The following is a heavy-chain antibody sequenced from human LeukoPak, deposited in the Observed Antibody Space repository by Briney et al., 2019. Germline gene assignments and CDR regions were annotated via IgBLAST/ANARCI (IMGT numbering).Heavy chain of an antibody. D-gene: IGHD6-13*01. CDR1: GFTFSSYG. J-gene: IGHJ4*02. Sequence: PGGSLRLSCAASGFTFSSYGMHWVRQAPGKGLEWVAVISYDGSNKYYADSVKGRFTISRDNSKNTLYLQMNSLRAEDTAVYYCAKEGYSSSWYKFDYWGQGTLVTVSS. CDR3: AKEGYSSSWYKFDY. V-gene: IGHV3-30*18. CDR2: ISYDGSNK.